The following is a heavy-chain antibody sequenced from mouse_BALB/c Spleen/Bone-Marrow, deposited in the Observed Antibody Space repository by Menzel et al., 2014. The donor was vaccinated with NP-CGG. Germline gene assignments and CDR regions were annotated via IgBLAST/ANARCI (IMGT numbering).Heavy chain of an antibody. D-gene: IGHD2-3*01. V-gene: IGHV1-18*01. CDR2: INPNYDST. CDR3: ARRDGYYSYFDY. Sequence: VQLKESGAELVKPGASVKISCKASGYTFTDYNMDWVKQSHGKSLEWIGDINPNYDSTSYNQKFKGKATLTVDKSSSTAYMELRSLTSEDTAFYYGARRDGYYSYFDYWGQGTTLTVSS. J-gene: IGHJ2*01. CDR1: GYTFTDYN.